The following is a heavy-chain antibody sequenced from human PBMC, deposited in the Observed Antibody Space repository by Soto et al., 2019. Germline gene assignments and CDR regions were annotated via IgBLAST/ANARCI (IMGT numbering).Heavy chain of an antibody. Sequence: EVQLVESGGGLVQPGGSLRLSCAASGFTFSGYAMTWVRQAPGKGLEWVSSISGTGANTYYADSVKGRFTISRDNSKNTLSLQMNSLRADDTAVYYCAKSPDFYYYGMDVWGQGTTVTISS. J-gene: IGHJ6*02. V-gene: IGHV3-23*04. CDR1: GFTFSGYA. CDR3: AKSPDFYYYGMDV. CDR2: ISGTGANT.